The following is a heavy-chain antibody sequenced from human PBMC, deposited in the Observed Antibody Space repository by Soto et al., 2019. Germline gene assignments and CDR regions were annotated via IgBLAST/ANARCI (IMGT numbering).Heavy chain of an antibody. Sequence: QLQLQESGPGLVKPWETLSLPCTVSGDSISSSNYFWGWIRQPPGKGLEWIGTIFYSGSTYYNPSLKSRVTISVDTSKNQFSLRLISVTAADTALYYCARRYGWLYFDYWGQGSLVTVSS. CDR2: IFYSGST. D-gene: IGHD6-19*01. J-gene: IGHJ4*02. CDR3: ARRYGWLYFDY. CDR1: GDSISSSNYF. V-gene: IGHV4-39*01.